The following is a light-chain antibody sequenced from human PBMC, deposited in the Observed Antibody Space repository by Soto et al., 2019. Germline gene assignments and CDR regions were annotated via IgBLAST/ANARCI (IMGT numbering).Light chain of an antibody. J-gene: IGKJ3*01. Sequence: DIQMTQSPSSLSASAGDRVTITCRTSQGAGNCLDWDQQKPGKAPKRLIYEISSLQTGVPSRFSGTGSGTEFTLTISGLQPEDFATYYCLQHTSYPFTFGPGTKVDIK. CDR3: LQHTSYPFT. CDR1: QGAGNC. V-gene: IGKV1-17*01. CDR2: EIS.